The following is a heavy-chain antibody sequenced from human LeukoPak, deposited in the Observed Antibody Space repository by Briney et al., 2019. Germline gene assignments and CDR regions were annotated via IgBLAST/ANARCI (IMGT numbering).Heavy chain of an antibody. CDR1: GYAFTGYY. J-gene: IGHJ4*02. V-gene: IGHV1-2*02. Sequence: ASVKVSCKASGYAFTGYYMHWVRQAPGQGLEWMGWINPNSGGTNYAQKFQGRVTMTRDTSISTAYMELSRLRSDDTAVYYCARGLAAAGTTEWGYWGQGTLVTVSS. CDR2: INPNSGGT. D-gene: IGHD6-13*01. CDR3: ARGLAAAGTTEWGY.